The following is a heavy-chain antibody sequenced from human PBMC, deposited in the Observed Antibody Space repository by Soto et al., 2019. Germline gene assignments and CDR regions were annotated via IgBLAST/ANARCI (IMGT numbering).Heavy chain of an antibody. CDR2: IYHSGTT. V-gene: IGHV4-30-2*01. J-gene: IGHJ4*02. CDR1: GGSISSGGYS. CDR3: ARDSSSGYYFDY. Sequence: SETLSLTCAVSGGSISSGGYSWSWIRQPPGRGLEWIGYIYHSGTTYYNPSLKSRVTMSVASSKNQFSLRLSSVTAADTAVYYCARDSSSGYYFDYWGQGTLVTVSS. D-gene: IGHD3-22*01.